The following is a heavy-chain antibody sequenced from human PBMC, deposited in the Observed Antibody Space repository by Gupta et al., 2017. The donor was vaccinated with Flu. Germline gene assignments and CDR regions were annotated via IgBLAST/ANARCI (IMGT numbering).Heavy chain of an antibody. CDR1: AYY. Sequence: AYYWSWIRQSPGKGLEWMGEINDRGMSRYNPSLESRLTISLDTSNNQVSLNLKSGTAADTAIYYCAKVGGSYSKKLAFFQQWGQGTQVTVSS. V-gene: IGHV4-34*01. J-gene: IGHJ1*01. CDR2: INDRGMS. CDR3: AKVGGSYSKKLAFFQQ. D-gene: IGHD3-16*01.